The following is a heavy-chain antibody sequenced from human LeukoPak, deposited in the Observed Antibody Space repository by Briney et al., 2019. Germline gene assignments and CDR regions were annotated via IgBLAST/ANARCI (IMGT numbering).Heavy chain of an antibody. Sequence: GGSLRLSCAASGFTVSSNYMSWVRQAPGKGLEWVSVIYSGGSTYYADSVKGRFTISRHNSKNTLYLQMNSLRAEDTAVYYCAKTTYYYGSGSYYNAYYFDYWGQGTLVTVSS. CDR1: GFTVSSNY. D-gene: IGHD3-10*01. J-gene: IGHJ4*02. CDR2: IYSGGST. CDR3: AKTTYYYGSGSYYNAYYFDY. V-gene: IGHV3-53*01.